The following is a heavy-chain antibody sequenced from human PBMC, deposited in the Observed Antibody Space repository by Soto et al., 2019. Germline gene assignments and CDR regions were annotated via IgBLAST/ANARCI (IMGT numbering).Heavy chain of an antibody. CDR1: GYTFTSYY. J-gene: IGHJ4*02. CDR2: INPSGGST. D-gene: IGHD6-19*01. V-gene: IGHV1-46*01. CDR3: ARDELPDSSGWSHFDY. Sequence: QVQLVQSGAEVKKPGASVKVSCKASGYTFTSYYMHWVRQAPGQGLEWMGIINPSGGSTSYAQKFQGRVTMTRDTSTSTVYMELSSLRSEDTAVYYCARDELPDSSGWSHFDYWGQGTLVTVSS.